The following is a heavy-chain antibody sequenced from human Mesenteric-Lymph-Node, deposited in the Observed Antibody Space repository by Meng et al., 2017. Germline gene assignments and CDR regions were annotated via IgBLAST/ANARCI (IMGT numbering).Heavy chain of an antibody. Sequence: GGSLRLSCAASGFTFSSYWMSWVRQAPGKGLEWVANIKQDGSEKYYVDSVKGRFTISRDNAKNSLYLQMNSLRAEDTAVYYCARGVKYCSGSSCYSGAFDIWGQGTMVTVSS. J-gene: IGHJ3*02. CDR2: IKQDGSEK. D-gene: IGHD2-15*01. CDR3: ARGVKYCSGSSCYSGAFDI. CDR1: GFTFSSYW. V-gene: IGHV3-7*01.